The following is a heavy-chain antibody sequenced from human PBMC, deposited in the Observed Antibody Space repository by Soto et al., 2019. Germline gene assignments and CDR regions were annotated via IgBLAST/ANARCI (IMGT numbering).Heavy chain of an antibody. V-gene: IGHV3-53*01. CDR1: GFTVSSNY. Sequence: GGSLRLSCAASGFTVSSNYMSWVRQAPGKGLAWVSVIYSGGSTYHADSVKGRFTISRDNSKNTLYLQMNSLRAEDTAVYYCARAVIEGYYDSSPYYFDYWGQGTLVTVSS. J-gene: IGHJ4*02. D-gene: IGHD3-22*01. CDR2: IYSGGST. CDR3: ARAVIEGYYDSSPYYFDY.